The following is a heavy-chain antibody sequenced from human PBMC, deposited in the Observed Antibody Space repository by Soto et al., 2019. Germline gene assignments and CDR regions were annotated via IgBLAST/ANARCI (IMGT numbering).Heavy chain of an antibody. CDR2: INAGNGNT. D-gene: IGHD6-13*01. CDR3: ASSSSWYFDY. Sequence: ASVKVSCKASGYTFTSYGIHWVRQAPGQRLEWTGWINAGNGNTKYSEKFQGRVTMTRDTSISTAYMELSRLRSDDTAVYYCASSSSWYFDYWGQGTLVTVSS. J-gene: IGHJ4*02. CDR1: GYTFTSYG. V-gene: IGHV1-3*01.